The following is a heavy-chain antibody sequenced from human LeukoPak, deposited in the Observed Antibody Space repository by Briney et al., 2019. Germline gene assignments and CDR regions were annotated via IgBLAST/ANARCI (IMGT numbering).Heavy chain of an antibody. CDR2: ISWNSGSI. V-gene: IGHV3-9*01. J-gene: IGHJ4*02. CDR1: GFTFDDYA. D-gene: IGHD6-19*01. CDR3: AKDTHSSGLFGY. Sequence: GRSLRLSCAASGFTFDDYAMHWVRQAPGKGLEWVSGISWNSGSIGYADSVKGRFTISRDNAKNSLYLQMNSLRAEDTALYYCAKDTHSSGLFGYWGQGTLVTVSS.